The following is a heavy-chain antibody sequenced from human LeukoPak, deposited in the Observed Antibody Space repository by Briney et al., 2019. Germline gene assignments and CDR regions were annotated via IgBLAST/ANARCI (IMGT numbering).Heavy chain of an antibody. CDR2: ISYDGSDK. CDR1: GFTFRSYG. J-gene: IGHJ4*02. D-gene: IGHD3-10*01. CDR3: AKETEITMVRGVIWGGYFDY. V-gene: IGHV3-30*18. Sequence: GGSLRLSCAASGFTFRSYGMHWVRQAPGKGLEWVAVISYDGSDKYYADSVKGRFTISRDNSKNTLYLQMNSLRAEDTAVYYCAKETEITMVRGVIWGGYFDYWGQGTLVTVSS.